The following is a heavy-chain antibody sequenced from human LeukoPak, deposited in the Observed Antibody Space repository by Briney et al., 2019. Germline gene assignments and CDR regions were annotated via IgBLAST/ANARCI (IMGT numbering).Heavy chain of an antibody. CDR1: GGSISSGSYY. CDR3: ARVRGDYYGSGFRSPYYYYYMDV. Sequence: PSQTLSLTCTVSGGSISSGSYYWSWIRQPAGKGLEWIGRIYTSGSTNYNPSLKSRVTISVDTSKNQFSLKLSSVTAADTAVYYCARVRGDYYGSGFRSPYYYYYMDVWGKGTTVTISS. V-gene: IGHV4-61*02. CDR2: IYTSGST. D-gene: IGHD3-10*01. J-gene: IGHJ6*03.